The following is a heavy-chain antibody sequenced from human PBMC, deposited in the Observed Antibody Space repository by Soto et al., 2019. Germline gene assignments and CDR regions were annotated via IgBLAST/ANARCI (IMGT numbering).Heavy chain of an antibody. CDR3: ARGRFSLNYYDSSGYYYY. J-gene: IGHJ4*02. Sequence: ASVKVSCKASGYSFTRYSIHWVRQAPGQSLEWMGWTNAGNGNTKYSQKFQGRVTITRDTSASTAYMELSSLRSEDTAVYYCARGRFSLNYYDSSGYYYYWGQGTLVTVSS. D-gene: IGHD3-22*01. V-gene: IGHV1-3*01. CDR1: GYSFTRYS. CDR2: TNAGNGNT.